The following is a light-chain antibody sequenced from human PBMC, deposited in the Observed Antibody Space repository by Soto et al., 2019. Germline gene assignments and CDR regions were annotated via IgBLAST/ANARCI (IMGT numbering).Light chain of an antibody. CDR1: SRDVGAYDY. Sequence: QCGLTPAASVSGPPGQSITISCTGTSRDVGAYDYVSWYLQYPDKAPQLLIYYVDHRPSGVSSRFSGSKSGNTASLTISGLQAEDEGDYYCCSYADGSIYFFGTGTKVTVL. J-gene: IGLJ1*01. CDR2: YVD. V-gene: IGLV2-14*03. CDR3: CSYADGSIYF.